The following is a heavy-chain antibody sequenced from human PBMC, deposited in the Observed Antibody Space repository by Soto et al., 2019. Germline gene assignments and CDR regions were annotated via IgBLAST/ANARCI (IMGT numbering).Heavy chain of an antibody. J-gene: IGHJ5*02. D-gene: IGHD1-1*01. CDR1: GFTFDDYG. Sequence: QLVESGGGVVRPGGSLRLSCAASGFTFDDYGMSWVRQTPGKGLEWVAGINWKGDRSGHADSVKGRFTISRDNAKTPLYLQMNSLIAEDTAFYHCAREVEGSTGTKLFDPWGQGTLVTVSS. CDR3: AREVEGSTGTKLFDP. V-gene: IGHV3-20*01. CDR2: INWKGDRS.